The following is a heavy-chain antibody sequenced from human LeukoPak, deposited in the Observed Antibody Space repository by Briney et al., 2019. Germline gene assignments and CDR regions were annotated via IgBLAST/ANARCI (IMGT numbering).Heavy chain of an antibody. Sequence: PSETLSLTCAVYGGSFSGYYWSWIRQPPGKGLEWIGEINHSGSTNYNPSLKSRVTISVDTSKNQFSLKLSSVTAADTAVYYCARGRKPKTYYYDSSGYYFDYWGQETLVTVSS. CDR2: INHSGST. J-gene: IGHJ4*02. V-gene: IGHV4-34*01. CDR3: ARGRKPKTYYYDSSGYYFDY. CDR1: GGSFSGYY. D-gene: IGHD3-22*01.